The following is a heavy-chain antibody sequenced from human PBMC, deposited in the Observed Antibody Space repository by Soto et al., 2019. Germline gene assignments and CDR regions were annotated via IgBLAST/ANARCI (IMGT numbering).Heavy chain of an antibody. CDR3: AKPPHYYDSSGYHA. D-gene: IGHD3-22*01. Sequence: EVQLLESGGGLVQPGGSLRLSCAASGFTFSSYAMSWVRQAPGKGLEWVSAISGSGGSTYYADSVKGRFTISRDNSKNTVYLQMDSLRAEDTAVYYFAKPPHYYDSSGYHAWGQGTLVTVSS. CDR2: ISGSGGST. V-gene: IGHV3-23*01. CDR1: GFTFSSYA. J-gene: IGHJ5*02.